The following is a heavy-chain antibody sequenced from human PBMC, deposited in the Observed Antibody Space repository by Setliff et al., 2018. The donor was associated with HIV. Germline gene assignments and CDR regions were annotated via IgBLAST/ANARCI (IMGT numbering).Heavy chain of an antibody. D-gene: IGHD5-12*01. Sequence: VKVSCKASGYTFTNYYIHWVRQAPGQGLEWMGIINPSGGSTTYAQNFQGRVTMTRDTSTSTVYMELRSLKSEDTAVYYCARDMSGGDGYNHGAFDIWGQGTMVTVSS. CDR1: GYTFTNYY. V-gene: IGHV1-46*01. CDR3: ARDMSGGDGYNHGAFDI. CDR2: INPSGGST. J-gene: IGHJ3*02.